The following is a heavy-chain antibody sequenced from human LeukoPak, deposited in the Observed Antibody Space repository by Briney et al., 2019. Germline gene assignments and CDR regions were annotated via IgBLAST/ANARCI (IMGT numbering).Heavy chain of an antibody. CDR2: INHSGST. CDR1: GGSLSGYY. J-gene: IGHJ5*02. Sequence: SETLSLTCAVYGGSLSGYYLSWIRQPPGKGLEWIGEINHSGSTNYNPSLKSRVTISVDTSKNQFSLKLSSVTAADTAVYYCATVRALNLFDHWGQGTLVTVSS. CDR3: ATVRALNLFDH. D-gene: IGHD5-24*01. V-gene: IGHV4-34*01.